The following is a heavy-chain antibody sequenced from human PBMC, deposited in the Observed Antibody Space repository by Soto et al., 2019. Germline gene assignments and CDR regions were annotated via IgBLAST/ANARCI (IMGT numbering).Heavy chain of an antibody. V-gene: IGHV1-2*02. CDR2: INPNSGGT. J-gene: IGHJ6*02. CDR1: GYTFTGYY. CDR3: ARVSSGATIDSYYYYYGMDV. Sequence: ASVKVSCKASGYTFTGYYMHWVRQAPGQGLEWMGWINPNSGGTNYAQKFQGRVTMTRDTSISTAYMELSRLRSGDTAVYYCARVSSGATIDSYYYYYGMDVWGQGTTVTVSS. D-gene: IGHD5-12*01.